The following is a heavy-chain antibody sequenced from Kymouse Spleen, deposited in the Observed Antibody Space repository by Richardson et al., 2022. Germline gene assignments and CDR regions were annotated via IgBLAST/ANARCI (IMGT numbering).Heavy chain of an antibody. D-gene: IGHD3-3*01. CDR2: ISSSSSTI. CDR3: ARDGPYDFWSGYYDYYYGMDV. CDR1: GFTFSSYS. J-gene: IGHJ6*02. V-gene: IGHV3-48*02. Sequence: EVQLVESGGGLVQPGGSLRLSCAASGFTFSSYSMNWVRQAPGKGLEWVSYISSSSSTIYYADSVKGRFTISRDNAKNSLYLQMNSLRDEDTAVYYCARDGPYDFWSGYYDYYYGMDVWGQGTTVTVSS.